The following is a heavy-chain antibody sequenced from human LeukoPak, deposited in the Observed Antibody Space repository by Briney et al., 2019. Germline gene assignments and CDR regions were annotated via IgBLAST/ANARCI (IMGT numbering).Heavy chain of an antibody. J-gene: IGHJ4*02. Sequence: SETLSLTCTVSGGSISSYYWSWIRQPPGKGLEWIGYIYYSGSTNYNPSLKSRVTISVDTSKNQFSLKLSSVTAADTAVYYCARYPGGDFWSGYYPDYFDYWGQGTLVTVSS. CDR3: ARYPGGDFWSGYYPDYFDY. CDR1: GGSISSYY. CDR2: IYYSGST. D-gene: IGHD3-3*01. V-gene: IGHV4-59*01.